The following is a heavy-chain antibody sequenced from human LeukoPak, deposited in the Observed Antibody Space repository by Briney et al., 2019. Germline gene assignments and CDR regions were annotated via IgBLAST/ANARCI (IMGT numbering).Heavy chain of an antibody. CDR1: GFTFSSYA. V-gene: IGHV3-23*01. CDR3: AREGGPYRPLDY. J-gene: IGHJ4*02. CDR2: ISGGGGST. Sequence: GGSLRLSCAASGFTFSSYAMSWVRQPPGKGLEWFSTISGGGGSTYYADSVKGRFTISRDNSKNTVYLQMNSLRDEDAAVYYCAREGGPYRPLDYSGQGTLVTVSS.